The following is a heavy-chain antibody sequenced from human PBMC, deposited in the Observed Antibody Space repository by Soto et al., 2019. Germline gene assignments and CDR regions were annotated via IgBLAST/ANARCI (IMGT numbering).Heavy chain of an antibody. CDR2: ISSSGGTT. CDR1: GFTFSSYD. J-gene: IGHJ3*02. Sequence: EVQLLESGGGLVQPGRSLRLSCADSGFTFSSYDMTWVRQAPGKGLEWLSSISSSGGTTYYADSVKGRFTTSRDNSNKNLYLQMDSLRGEDAAVYYCAGTEERGGHAFDIWGQGTMVTVSS. D-gene: IGHD3-16*01. V-gene: IGHV3-23*01. CDR3: AGTEERGGHAFDI.